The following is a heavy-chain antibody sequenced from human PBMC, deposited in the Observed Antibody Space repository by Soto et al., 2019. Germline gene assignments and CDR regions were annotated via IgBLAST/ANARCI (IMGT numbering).Heavy chain of an antibody. J-gene: IGHJ6*02. CDR2: IYYSGST. D-gene: IGHD1-26*01. Sequence: PSETLSLTCTVSGGSISSGDYYWSWIRQPPGKGLEWIGYIYYSGSTNYNPSLKSRVTISVDTSKNQFSLKLSSVTAADTAVYYCARDNIVGANNGMDVWGQGTTVTVSS. CDR3: ARDNIVGANNGMDV. CDR1: GGSISSGDYY. V-gene: IGHV4-30-4*01.